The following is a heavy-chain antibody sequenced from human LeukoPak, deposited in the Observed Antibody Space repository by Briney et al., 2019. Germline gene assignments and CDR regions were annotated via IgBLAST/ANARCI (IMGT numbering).Heavy chain of an antibody. CDR3: ARGDYDILTGYPFDY. D-gene: IGHD3-9*01. CDR2: INHSGST. J-gene: IGHJ4*02. CDR1: GYSISSGYY. V-gene: IGHV4-38-2*02. Sequence: SETLSLTCSVPGYSISSGYYWSWIRQPPGKGLEWIGEINHSGSTNYNPSLKSRVTISVDTSKNQFSLKLSSVTAADTAVYYCARGDYDILTGYPFDYWGQGTLVTVSS.